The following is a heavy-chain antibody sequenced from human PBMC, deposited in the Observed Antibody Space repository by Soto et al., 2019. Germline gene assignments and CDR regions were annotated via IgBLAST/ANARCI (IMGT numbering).Heavy chain of an antibody. V-gene: IGHV3-30-3*01. CDR2: ISYDGSNK. Sequence: PGGSLRLSCAASGFTFSSYAMHWVRQAPGKGLEWVAVISYDGSNKYYADSVKGRFTISRDNSKNTLYLQMNSLRAEDTAVYYCANGGLYGSGSHPDTTYYYYGMDVWGQGTTVTVSS. CDR1: GFTFSSYA. J-gene: IGHJ6*02. D-gene: IGHD3-10*01. CDR3: ANGGLYGSGSHPDTTYYYYGMDV.